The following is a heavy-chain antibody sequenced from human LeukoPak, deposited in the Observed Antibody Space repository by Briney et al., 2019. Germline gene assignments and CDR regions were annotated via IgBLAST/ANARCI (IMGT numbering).Heavy chain of an antibody. CDR3: ARVPGIVGATFVNYYYYYMDV. CDR2: IYTSGST. Sequence: SETLSLTCTVSGGSISSGSYYWSWIRQPVGKGLEWIGRIYTSGSTNYNPSLKSRVTISVDTSKNQFSLKLSSVTAADTAVYYCARVPGIVGATFVNYYYYYMDVWGKGTTVTVSS. V-gene: IGHV4-61*02. D-gene: IGHD1-26*01. CDR1: GGSISSGSYY. J-gene: IGHJ6*03.